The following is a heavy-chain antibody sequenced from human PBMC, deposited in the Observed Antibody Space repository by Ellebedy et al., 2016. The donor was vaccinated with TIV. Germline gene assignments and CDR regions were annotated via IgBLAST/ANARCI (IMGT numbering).Heavy chain of an antibody. J-gene: IGHJ3*02. Sequence: PGGSLRLSCAASGFTFGTYAMHWVRQAPGKGLEWVGVISNDGNNKNYADSVKGRFTISRDNAKNSLYLQMNSLRAEDTAVYYCANEWGVGFDIWGQGTMVTVSS. CDR1: GFTFGTYA. CDR3: ANEWGVGFDI. CDR2: ISNDGNNK. D-gene: IGHD3-16*01. V-gene: IGHV3-30-3*02.